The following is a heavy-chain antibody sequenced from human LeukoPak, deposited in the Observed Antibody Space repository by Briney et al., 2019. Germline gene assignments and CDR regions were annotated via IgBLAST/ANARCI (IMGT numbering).Heavy chain of an antibody. J-gene: IGHJ4*02. CDR2: IYYGGST. Sequence: SETLSLACTVSGGSVSRVGYDGSSIRQQARKGLGWSGYIYYGGSTYYNPSLKSLVTTSVDTSQNQFSLKLRSLTAADTAVYHCPRATDDSSGYYYPFDYWGQGTLVTVSS. CDR3: PRATDDSSGYYYPFDY. D-gene: IGHD3-22*01. CDR1: GGSVSRVGYD. V-gene: IGHV4-31*01.